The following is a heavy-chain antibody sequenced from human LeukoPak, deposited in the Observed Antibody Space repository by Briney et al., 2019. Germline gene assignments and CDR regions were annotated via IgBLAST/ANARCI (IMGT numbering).Heavy chain of an antibody. V-gene: IGHV4-34*01. D-gene: IGHD3-10*01. J-gene: IGHJ4*02. CDR2: IHNSGTT. Sequence: PSETLSLTCAVSGGPFSGYFWSWIRQSSGKGLEWIGGIHNSGTTNYNPSLNSRVTISEDTSKNQFYLNLSSVTAADTAVYYCARRYYYNLGSFPFDFWGQGTLDTVSS. CDR1: GGPFSGYF. CDR3: ARRYYYNLGSFPFDF.